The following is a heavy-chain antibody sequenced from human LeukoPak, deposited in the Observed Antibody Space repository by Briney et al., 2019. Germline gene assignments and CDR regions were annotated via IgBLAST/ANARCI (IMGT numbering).Heavy chain of an antibody. D-gene: IGHD2-15*01. CDR1: GFTFGNAW. V-gene: IGHV3-15*01. Sequence: GPSLTLACATSGFTFGNAWTSSVRHAPGKGLEWVGRIKSKTDGGTTDYTAPVKDRFTISRNDSKHTLYLQMNRMKTEDTAVYYCTTDLDRYCSGGSCYSGVYWGQGTLVTVSS. J-gene: IGHJ4*02. CDR3: TTDLDRYCSGGSCYSGVY. CDR2: IKSKTDGGTT.